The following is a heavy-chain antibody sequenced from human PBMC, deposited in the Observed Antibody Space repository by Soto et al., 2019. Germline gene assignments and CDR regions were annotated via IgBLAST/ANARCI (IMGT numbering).Heavy chain of an antibody. CDR3: ARDKSVEAAFEY. J-gene: IGHJ4*02. V-gene: IGHV3-23*01. CDR2: ISGSGSST. Sequence: PGGSLRLSCAASGFTFSSYAMSWVRQAPGKGLEWVSAISGSGSSTYYADSVKGRFTISRDNSKNTLYLQMNSLRAEDTAVYYCARDKSVEAAFEYWGQGTRVTVSS. D-gene: IGHD6-13*01. CDR1: GFTFSSYA.